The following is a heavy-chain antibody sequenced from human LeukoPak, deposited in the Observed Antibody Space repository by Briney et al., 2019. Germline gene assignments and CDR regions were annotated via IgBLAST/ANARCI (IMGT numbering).Heavy chain of an antibody. V-gene: IGHV4-59*01. Sequence: SETLSLTCTVSGGSISSYYGSWIRQPPGKGLEWIGYIYYSGSTNYNPSLKSRVTISVDTSKNQFSLKVSSVTAADTAVYYCAGDGLIFLPFDSRGQGTLSPSPQ. CDR1: GGSISSYY. CDR3: AGDGLIFLPFDS. CDR2: IYYSGST. D-gene: IGHD3-16*01. J-gene: IGHJ4*02.